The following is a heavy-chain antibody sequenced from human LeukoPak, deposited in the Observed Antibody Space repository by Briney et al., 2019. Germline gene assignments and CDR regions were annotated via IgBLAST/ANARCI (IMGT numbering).Heavy chain of an antibody. V-gene: IGHV4-38-2*02. J-gene: IGHJ3*02. CDR1: GYSISSGYY. Sequence: SETLSLTCTVSGYSISSGYYWGWIRQPPGKGLEWIGSIYHSGSTYSNPSLKSRVTISVDTSKNQFSLKLSSVTAADTAVYYCARGDQTDAFDIWGQGTMVTVSS. CDR2: IYHSGST. CDR3: ARGDQTDAFDI.